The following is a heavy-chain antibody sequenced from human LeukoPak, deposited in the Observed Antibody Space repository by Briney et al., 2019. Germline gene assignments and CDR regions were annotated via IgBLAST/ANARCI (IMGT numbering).Heavy chain of an antibody. CDR1: GGSISSYY. D-gene: IGHD5-18*01. Sequence: SETLSLTCTASGGSISSYYWSWIRQPPGKGLEWIGYIYYSGSTNYNPSLKSRVTISVDTSKNQFSLKLSSVTAADTAVYYCARAYSYGRDYWGQGTLVTVSS. CDR3: ARAYSYGRDY. V-gene: IGHV4-59*01. CDR2: IYYSGST. J-gene: IGHJ4*02.